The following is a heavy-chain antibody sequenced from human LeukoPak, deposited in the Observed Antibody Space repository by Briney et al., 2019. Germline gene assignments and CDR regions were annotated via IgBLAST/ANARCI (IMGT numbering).Heavy chain of an antibody. CDR3: ARGAVRLERLSPSDY. V-gene: IGHV3-7*03. CDR2: IKQDENDK. D-gene: IGHD1-1*01. Sequence: GGSLRLSCAASGFTFNTYWMNWVRQAPGKGLEWVASIKQDENDKYYVDSVKGRFTISRDNANSSLYLQMNSLRAEDTAVYYCARGAVRLERLSPSDYWGQGTLVTVSS. CDR1: GFTFNTYW. J-gene: IGHJ4*02.